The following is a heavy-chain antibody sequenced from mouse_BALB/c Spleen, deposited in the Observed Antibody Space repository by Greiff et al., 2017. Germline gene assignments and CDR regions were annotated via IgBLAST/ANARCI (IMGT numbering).Heavy chain of an antibody. CDR1: GYTFTSYV. CDR2: INPYNDGT. Sequence: EVQLQQSGPELVKPGASVKMSCKASGYTFTSYVMHWVKQKPGQGLEWIGYINPYNDGTKYNEKFKGKATLTSDKSSSTAYMELSSLTSEDSAVYYCAREKVYYYGSSSLYYAMDYWGQGTSVTVSS. CDR3: AREKVYYYGSSSLYYAMDY. V-gene: IGHV1-14*01. J-gene: IGHJ4*01. D-gene: IGHD1-1*01.